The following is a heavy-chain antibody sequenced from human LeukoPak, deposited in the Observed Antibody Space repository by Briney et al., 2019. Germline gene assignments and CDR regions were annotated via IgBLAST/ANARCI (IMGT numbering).Heavy chain of an antibody. D-gene: IGHD5-24*01. V-gene: IGHV1-69*05. CDR1: GGTFSSYA. J-gene: IGHJ3*02. Sequence: SVKVSCKASGGTFSSYAISWVRQAPGQGLEWMGGIIPIFGTANYAQKFQGRVTITTDESTSTAYMELSSLRSEDTAVYYCARDKGDGDAFDIWDQGTMVTVSS. CDR3: ARDKGDGDAFDI. CDR2: IIPIFGTA.